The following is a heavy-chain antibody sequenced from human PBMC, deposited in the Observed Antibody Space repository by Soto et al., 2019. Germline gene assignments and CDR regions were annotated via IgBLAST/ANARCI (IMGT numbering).Heavy chain of an antibody. CDR3: ANVVVLEQWLSPLGH. Sequence: QITLKESGPSLVKPTQTLTLTCTFSGFSLTTTGVGVVWIRQPPGKALEWLALIYWDDDKHYSPSLRSRLTVTEDITKNQVVRTPTNVDRADTGTYFCANVVVLEQWLSPLGHWCQGTLVTVSS. J-gene: IGHJ4*02. V-gene: IGHV2-5*02. CDR2: IYWDDDK. D-gene: IGHD6-19*01. CDR1: GFSLTTTGVG.